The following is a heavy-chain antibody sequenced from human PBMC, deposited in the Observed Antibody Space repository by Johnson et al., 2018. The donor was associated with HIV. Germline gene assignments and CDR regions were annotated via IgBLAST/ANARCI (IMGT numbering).Heavy chain of an antibody. CDR1: GFTFHDYA. Sequence: VQLVESGGGLVQPGRSLRLSCAASGFTFHDYAMSWVRQAPGKGLEWVSGINWNGAITGYAGSVKGRFIISRDNAKNSLYLQMNSLRAEDTALYFCAREGEWERRNLHAFDIWGQGTMVTVSS. CDR2: INWNGAIT. J-gene: IGHJ3*02. V-gene: IGHV3-20*04. D-gene: IGHD1-26*01. CDR3: AREGEWERRNLHAFDI.